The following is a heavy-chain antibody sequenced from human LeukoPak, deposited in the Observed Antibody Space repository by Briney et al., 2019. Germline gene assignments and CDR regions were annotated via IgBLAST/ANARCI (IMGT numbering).Heavy chain of an antibody. D-gene: IGHD1-26*01. V-gene: IGHV1-18*01. CDR2: ISAYNGNT. CDR1: GYSFTGYF. J-gene: IGHJ5*02. CDR3: ARGMFGWELLGWFDP. Sequence: ASVKVSCKASGYSFTGYFMHWVRQAPGQGPEWMGWISAYNGNTNYAQKLQGRVTMTTDTSTSTAYMELRSLRSDDTAVYYCARGMFGWELLGWFDPWGQGTLVTVSS.